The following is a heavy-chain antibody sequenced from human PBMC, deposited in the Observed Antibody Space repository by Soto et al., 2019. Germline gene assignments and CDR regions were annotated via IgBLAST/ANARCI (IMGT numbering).Heavy chain of an antibody. CDR3: AKRRESSPDRYYYYGMDV. CDR2: ISGSGGST. CDR1: GFTFSSYA. D-gene: IGHD6-13*01. V-gene: IGHV3-23*01. Sequence: EVQLLESGGGLVQPGGSLRLSCAASGFTFSSYAMSWVRQAPGKGLEWVSAISGSGGSTYYADSVKGRFTISRDNSKNTLYLQMNSLRAEDTAVYYCAKRRESSPDRYYYYGMDVWGQGTTVTVSS. J-gene: IGHJ6*02.